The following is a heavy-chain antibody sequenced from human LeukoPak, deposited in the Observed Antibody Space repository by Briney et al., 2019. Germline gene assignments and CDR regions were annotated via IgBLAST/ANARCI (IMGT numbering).Heavy chain of an antibody. J-gene: IGHJ4*02. Sequence: GGSLRLSCAASGFTVSNSYVSWVRQAPGKGLEWVSGIYTGGTAYYRDSVKGRFTISRDNSKNTLFLQMNSLRPEDTAVYYCARDFSGALWFGEPRGQGTLVTVSS. V-gene: IGHV3-53*01. D-gene: IGHD3-10*01. CDR2: IYTGGTA. CDR3: ARDFSGALWFGEP. CDR1: GFTVSNSY.